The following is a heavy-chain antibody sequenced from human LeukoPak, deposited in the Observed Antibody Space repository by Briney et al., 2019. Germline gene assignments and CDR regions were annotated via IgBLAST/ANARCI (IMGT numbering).Heavy chain of an antibody. J-gene: IGHJ4*02. CDR1: GFTFSSYA. Sequence: GGSLRLSCAASGFTFSSYAMSWVRQAPGKGLEWVSAITSGGGSTYYADSVKGRFTISRDNSKNTLYLQMNSLRAEDTAFYYCAKAELGVDTFFDYWGQGTLVTVSS. CDR3: AKAELGVDTFFDY. D-gene: IGHD3-3*01. CDR2: ITSGGGST. V-gene: IGHV3-23*01.